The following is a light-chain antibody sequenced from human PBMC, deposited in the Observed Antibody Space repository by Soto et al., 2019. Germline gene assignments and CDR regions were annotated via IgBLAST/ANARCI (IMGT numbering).Light chain of an antibody. CDR1: SSNIGAAFD. CDR2: DNT. CDR3: QSYDSSLSGWL. Sequence: QSVLTQPPSVSGAPGQRVTISCTGSSSNIGAAFDVHWYQHLPGTAPKLLIYDNTNRPSGVPDRFSGSKSGTSASLAITGLQAEDEADYYCQSYDSSLSGWLFGGGTKRTVL. V-gene: IGLV1-40*01. J-gene: IGLJ2*01.